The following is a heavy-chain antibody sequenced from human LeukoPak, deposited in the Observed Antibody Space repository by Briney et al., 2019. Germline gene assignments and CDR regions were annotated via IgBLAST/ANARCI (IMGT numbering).Heavy chain of an antibody. J-gene: IGHJ4*02. CDR1: GDSVYSNSVA. Sequence: SQTLSLTCAISGDSVYSNSVAWNWIRQSPSRGLEWLGRTYYKSKWYNNYAVSVKSRITINPDTSKNQLSLQLNSVTPEDTAVYYCARGDTSMVDWGQGTLVTVSS. CDR3: ARGDTSMVD. CDR2: TYYKSKWYN. D-gene: IGHD5-18*01. V-gene: IGHV6-1*01.